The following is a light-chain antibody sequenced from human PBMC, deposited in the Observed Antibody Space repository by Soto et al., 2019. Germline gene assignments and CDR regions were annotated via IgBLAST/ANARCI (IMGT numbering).Light chain of an antibody. Sequence: QSVLSQPGSESRSPGESITISCTRTRSDVGGYNQVSWYQQHPGKAPKLMIYDVSNRPSGVSNRFSGSKSGNTASLTISGLQAEDEADYYCSSFASSSTYVFGTGTKVTVL. CDR2: DVS. CDR1: RSDVGGYNQ. J-gene: IGLJ1*01. V-gene: IGLV2-14*03. CDR3: SSFASSSTYV.